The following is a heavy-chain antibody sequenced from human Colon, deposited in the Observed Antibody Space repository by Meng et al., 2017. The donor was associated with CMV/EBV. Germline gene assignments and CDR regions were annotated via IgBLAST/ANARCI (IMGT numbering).Heavy chain of an antibody. CDR1: GFTFSSYG. J-gene: IGHJ6*02. Sequence: GESLKISCAASGFTFSSYGMHWVRQAPGKGLEWVAVIWYDGSNKYYADSVKGRFTISRDNSKNTLYLQMNSLRAEDTAVYYCATLGFLGVVDWVAYYYYGMDVWGQGTTVTVSS. CDR2: IWYDGSNK. D-gene: IGHD3-3*01. V-gene: IGHV3-33*01. CDR3: ATLGFLGVVDWVAYYYYGMDV.